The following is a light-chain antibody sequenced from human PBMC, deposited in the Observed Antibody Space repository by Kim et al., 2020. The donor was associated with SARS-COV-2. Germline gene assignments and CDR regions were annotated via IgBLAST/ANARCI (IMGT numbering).Light chain of an antibody. CDR1: QSVTSTY. CDR2: SAS. Sequence: SPGEGAPLSCRARQSVTSTYLAWYQQKPGQAPRLLIYSASRRPTVIPDRFSGSGSGTDFTLTISRLEPEDFAVYYCQQYDSSPITFGQGTRLEIK. V-gene: IGKV3-20*01. J-gene: IGKJ5*01. CDR3: QQYDSSPIT.